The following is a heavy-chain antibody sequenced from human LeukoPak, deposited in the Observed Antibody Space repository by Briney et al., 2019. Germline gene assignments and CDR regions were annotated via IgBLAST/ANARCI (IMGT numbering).Heavy chain of an antibody. CDR1: GGSFSGYL. D-gene: IGHD5-18*01. CDR3: ARENGYRYDY. V-gene: IGHV4-34*01. J-gene: IGHJ4*02. Sequence: SETLSLTCGVYGGSFSGYLWTWIRQSPGQGLEWIGEISSGGNSNENPSLKSRVSISVDTSKSQFSLKLNSVTAADTALYYCARENGYRYDYWGQGTLVTVSS. CDR2: ISSGGNS.